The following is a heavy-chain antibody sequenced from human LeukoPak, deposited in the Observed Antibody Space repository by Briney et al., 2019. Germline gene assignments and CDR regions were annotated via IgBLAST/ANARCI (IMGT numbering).Heavy chain of an antibody. D-gene: IGHD3-22*01. Sequence: ASVKVSCKVSGYTLTELSMHWVRQAPGKGLEWMGGFDPEDGETIYAQKFQGRVTMTEDTSTDTAYMELSSPRSEDTAVYYCATTISHYYDSSGYYYPLDYWGQGTLVTVSS. V-gene: IGHV1-24*01. CDR1: GYTLTELS. J-gene: IGHJ4*02. CDR2: FDPEDGET. CDR3: ATTISHYYDSSGYYYPLDY.